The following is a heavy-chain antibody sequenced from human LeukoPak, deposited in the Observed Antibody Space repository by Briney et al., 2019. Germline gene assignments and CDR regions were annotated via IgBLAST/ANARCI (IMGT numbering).Heavy chain of an antibody. V-gene: IGHV4-59*01. Sequence: SESLSLTCIVSRGSISGYSMSWVRQSPGGGLEWVGSIYYSGDTAYNPSLRSRVTLSSDTSKNQFSLQLRTLTTEDTAVYYCVRGPFGASTSKWFDPWGQGTQVIVSP. CDR3: VRGPFGASTSKWFDP. J-gene: IGHJ5*02. CDR2: IYYSGDT. CDR1: RGSISGYS. D-gene: IGHD4/OR15-4a*01.